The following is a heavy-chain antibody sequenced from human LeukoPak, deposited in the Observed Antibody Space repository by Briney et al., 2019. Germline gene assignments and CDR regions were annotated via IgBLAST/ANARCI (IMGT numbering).Heavy chain of an antibody. CDR3: ARRMGTAMAAMGIDY. J-gene: IGHJ4*02. CDR1: GYTLTELS. CDR2: FDPEDGET. V-gene: IGHV1-24*01. Sequence: ASVKVSCKVSGYTLTELSMHWVRQAPGKGLEWMGGFDPEDGETIYAQKFQGRVTMTRDTSTSTVYMELSSLRSEDTAVYYCARRMGTAMAAMGIDYWGQGTLVTVSS. D-gene: IGHD5-18*01.